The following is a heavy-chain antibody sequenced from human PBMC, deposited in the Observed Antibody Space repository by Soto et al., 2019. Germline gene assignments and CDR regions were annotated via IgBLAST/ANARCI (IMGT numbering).Heavy chain of an antibody. D-gene: IGHD6-6*01. CDR3: ARDWWVLDGSGVAARQLDY. J-gene: IGHJ4*02. CDR2: ISAYNGNT. V-gene: IGHV1-18*04. CDR1: GYTSTSYG. Sequence: ASVKVSCKASGYTSTSYGISWVRQAPGQGLEWMGWISAYNGNTNYAQKLQGRVTMTTDTSTSTAYMELRSLRSDDTAVYYCARDWWVLDGSGVAARQLDYWGQGTLVTVSS.